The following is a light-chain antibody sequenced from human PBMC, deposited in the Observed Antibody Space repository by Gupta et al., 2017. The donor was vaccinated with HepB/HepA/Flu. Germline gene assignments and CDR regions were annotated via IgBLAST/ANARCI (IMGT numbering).Light chain of an antibody. CDR2: KAS. CDR3: QQYNSFST. CDR1: QSIGTW. J-gene: IGKJ1*01. V-gene: IGKV1-5*03. Sequence: DIQMTQSPSTLSASVGDRVTITCRASQSIGTWLAWFQQKPGKAPKLLMYKASSLESGVPSRFSGSGSGTEFTLTISSLQPDDLATYYCQQYNSFSTFGQGTKVEIK.